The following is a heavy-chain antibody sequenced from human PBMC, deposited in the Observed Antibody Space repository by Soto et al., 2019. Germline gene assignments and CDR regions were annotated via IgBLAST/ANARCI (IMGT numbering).Heavy chain of an antibody. CDR1: GFTFDDYA. CDR2: MSWNSGSI. Sequence: EVQLVESGGGLVQPGRSLRLSCAASGFTFDDYAMHWVRQAPGKGLEWVSGMSWNSGSIGYADSVKGRFTISRDNAKNSLYLQMNSLRAEDTALYYCAKAQYSSSSRTGIYYYYGMDVWGQGTTVTVSS. V-gene: IGHV3-9*01. CDR3: AKAQYSSSSRTGIYYYYGMDV. J-gene: IGHJ6*02. D-gene: IGHD6-6*01.